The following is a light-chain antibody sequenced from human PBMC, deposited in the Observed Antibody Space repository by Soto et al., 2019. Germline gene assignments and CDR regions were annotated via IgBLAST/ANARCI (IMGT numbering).Light chain of an antibody. J-gene: IGKJ1*01. V-gene: IGKV3-20*01. CDR3: QQYGSSPWT. CDR1: QSVSSSY. CDR2: GAS. Sequence: EILLTQSPATLSLSPGERATLSCRASQSVSSSYLAWYQQKPGQAPTLLIYGASSRATGIPDRFSGSGSGTDFTLTISRLEPEDFAVYYCQQYGSSPWTFGQGTKVDVK.